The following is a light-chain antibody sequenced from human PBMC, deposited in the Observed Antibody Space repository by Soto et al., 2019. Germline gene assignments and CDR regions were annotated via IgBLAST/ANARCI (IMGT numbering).Light chain of an antibody. CDR3: ASYTVSGTLI. Sequence: QSALTQPASVSGSPGLSITISFSGTSNDVGGYDYVSWYRQHPDRAPRLLIYEVSNRPSGISDRFSGSRSGNTASLTISGLQADDEADYYCASYTVSGTLIFGGGTKVTVL. CDR2: EVS. J-gene: IGLJ2*01. CDR1: SNDVGGYDY. V-gene: IGLV2-14*01.